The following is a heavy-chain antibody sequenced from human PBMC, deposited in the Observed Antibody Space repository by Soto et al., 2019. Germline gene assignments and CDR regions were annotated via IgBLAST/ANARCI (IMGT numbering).Heavy chain of an antibody. V-gene: IGHV1-69*13. D-gene: IGHD3-3*01. J-gene: IGHJ5*02. Sequence: SVKVSCKASGGTFSSYAISWVRQAPGQGLEWMGGIIPIFGTANYAQKFQGRVTVTADESTSTAYMELSSLRSEDTAVYYCAKQLGGLASYYDFWSGYSGWFDPWGQRTLVTVSS. CDR1: GGTFSSYA. CDR3: AKQLGGLASYYDFWSGYSGWFDP. CDR2: IIPIFGTA.